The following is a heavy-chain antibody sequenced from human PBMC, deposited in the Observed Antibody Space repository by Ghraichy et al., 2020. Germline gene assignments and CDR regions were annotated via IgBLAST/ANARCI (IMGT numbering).Heavy chain of an antibody. CDR1: VVSVSSTGCY. J-gene: IGHJ4*02. V-gene: IGHV4-39*01. CDR3: TRRRSGTSYVDY. CDR2: IYYGGST. D-gene: IGHD1-26*01. Sequence: SETLSLTCTVSVVSVSSTGCYWGWIRPPPGKGPEWIGNIYYGGSTYYNPSLKSRVTISIDTSTNRFSVKMTSVTAADTAVYYCTRRRSGTSYVDYSGQGTLYTVPS.